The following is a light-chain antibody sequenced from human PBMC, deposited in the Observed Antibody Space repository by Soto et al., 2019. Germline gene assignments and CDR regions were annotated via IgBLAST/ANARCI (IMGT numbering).Light chain of an antibody. CDR1: SSDVGGYSY. CDR2: DVG. V-gene: IGLV2-11*01. CDR3: CSFAGSYTLYV. Sequence: QSALTQPRSVSGSPGQSVTISCTGTSSDVGGYSYVSWFQQHPGKAPKLMIYDVGKRPSGVPDRFSGSKSGNTASLTISGLQAEDEADYYCCSFAGSYTLYVFGTGTKLTVL. J-gene: IGLJ1*01.